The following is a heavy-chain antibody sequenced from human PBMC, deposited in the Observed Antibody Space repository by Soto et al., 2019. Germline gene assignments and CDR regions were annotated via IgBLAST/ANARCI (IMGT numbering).Heavy chain of an antibody. J-gene: IGHJ4*02. V-gene: IGHV4-4*02. D-gene: IGHD6-19*01. CDR2: IYHTGST. CDR1: GGSISSSNW. CDR3: ARGEAVTGHHFDY. Sequence: QVQLQESGPGLVKPSGTLSLTCAVSGGSISSSNWWTWVRQPPGKGLEWIGEIYHTGSTTYNPSLNSRVTITVDKSKNQFSLKLSSVTAADTAVYYCARGEAVTGHHFDYWGQGTLVTVSS.